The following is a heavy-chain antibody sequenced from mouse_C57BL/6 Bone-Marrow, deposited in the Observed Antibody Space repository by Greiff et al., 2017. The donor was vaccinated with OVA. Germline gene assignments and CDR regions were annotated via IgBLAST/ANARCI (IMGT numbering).Heavy chain of an antibody. D-gene: IGHD2-4*01. V-gene: IGHV5-17*01. CDR1: GFTFSDYG. J-gene: IGHJ2*01. CDR3: ARGGLRREVDY. CDR2: ISSGSSTI. Sequence: EVKVEESGGGLVKPGGSLKLSCAASGFTFSDYGMHWVRQAPEKGLEWVAYISSGSSTIYYADTVKGRFTISRDNAKNTLFLQMTSLRSEDTAMDYCARGGLRREVDYWGQGTTLTVSS.